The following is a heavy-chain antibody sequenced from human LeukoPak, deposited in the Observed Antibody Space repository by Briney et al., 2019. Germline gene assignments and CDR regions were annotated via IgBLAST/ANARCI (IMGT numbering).Heavy chain of an antibody. J-gene: IGHJ1*01. CDR2: IYYSGST. D-gene: IGHD6-19*01. CDR1: GGSISSGDYY. CDR3: ARHASGWYTD. Sequence: SETLSLTCTVSGGSISSGDYYWSWIRQPPGKGLEWIGYIYYSGSTYYNPFLKSRLTISRDTSKNQFSLRLSSVTTADTAMYYCARHASGWYTDWGQGTLVTVSS. V-gene: IGHV4-30-4*01.